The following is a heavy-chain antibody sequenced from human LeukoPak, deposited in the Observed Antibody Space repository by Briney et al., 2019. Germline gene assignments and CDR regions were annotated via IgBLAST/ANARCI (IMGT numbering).Heavy chain of an antibody. J-gene: IGHJ4*02. D-gene: IGHD3-3*01. CDR2: IYTSGST. Sequence: SETLSLTCTVSGGSISSGSYYWSWIRQPAGKGLEWIGRIYTSGSTNYNPSLKSRVTISVDTSKNQFSLKLSSVTAADTAVYYCARSITIFGVVTDYFDYWGQGTLVTVFS. CDR3: ARSITIFGVVTDYFDY. CDR1: GGSISSGSYY. V-gene: IGHV4-61*02.